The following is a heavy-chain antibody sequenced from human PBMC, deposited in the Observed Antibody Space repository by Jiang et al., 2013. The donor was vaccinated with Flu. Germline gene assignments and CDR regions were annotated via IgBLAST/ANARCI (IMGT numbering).Heavy chain of an antibody. CDR1: GFTFSSYG. CDR2: IWYDGSNK. V-gene: IGHV3-33*01. CDR3: ARGSPNKIHSDAFDI. Sequence: ESGGGVVQPGRSLRLSCAASGFTFSSYGMHWVRQAPGKGLEWVAVIWYDGSNKYYADSVKGRFTISRDNSKNTLYLQMNSLRAEDTAVYYCARGSPNKIHSDAFDIWGQGTMVTVSS. J-gene: IGHJ3*02.